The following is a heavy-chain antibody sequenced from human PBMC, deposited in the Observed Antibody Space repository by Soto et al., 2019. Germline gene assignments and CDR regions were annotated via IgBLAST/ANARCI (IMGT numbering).Heavy chain of an antibody. CDR1: GGSISSGGYY. CDR3: ARGSMVGGMDV. J-gene: IGHJ6*02. D-gene: IGHD2-15*01. V-gene: IGHV4-31*03. Sequence: SETLSLTCTVSGGSISSGGYYWSWIRQHPGKGLEWIGYIYYSGSTYYNPSLKSRVTISVDTSKNQFSLKLSSVTAADTAVYYCARGSMVGGMDVWGQGTTVTVSS. CDR2: IYYSGST.